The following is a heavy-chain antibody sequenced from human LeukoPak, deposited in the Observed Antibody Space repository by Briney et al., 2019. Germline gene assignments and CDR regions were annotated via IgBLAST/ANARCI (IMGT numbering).Heavy chain of an antibody. CDR2: TYYTSKWYN. J-gene: IGHJ3*01. V-gene: IGHV6-1*01. D-gene: IGHD2-21*02. CDR1: GDSVSNKDAA. Sequence: SQTLSLTCVISGDSVSNKDAAWNWIRQSPSRGLEWLGRTYYTSKWYNDSALFVKSRITVNPDTSKNHFSLQLNSVTPEDTALYFCARELRNAFDVWGLGTTVTVSS. CDR3: ARELRNAFDV.